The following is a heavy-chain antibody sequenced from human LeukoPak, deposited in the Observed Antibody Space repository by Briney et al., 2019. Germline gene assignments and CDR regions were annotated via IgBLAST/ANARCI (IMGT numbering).Heavy chain of an antibody. CDR2: IYYSGST. CDR1: GGSISSYY. CDR3: ARGLRFLEWLTQGY. D-gene: IGHD3-3*01. V-gene: IGHV4-59*01. J-gene: IGHJ4*02. Sequence: PSETLSLTCTVSGGSISSYYWSWIRQPPGKGLEWIGYIYYSGSTDYNPSLKSRVTISVDTSKNQFSLKLSSVTAADTAVYYCARGLRFLEWLTQGYWGQGTLVTVSS.